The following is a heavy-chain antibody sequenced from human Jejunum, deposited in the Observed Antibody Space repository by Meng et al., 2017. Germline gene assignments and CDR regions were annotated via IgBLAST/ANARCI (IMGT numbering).Heavy chain of an antibody. CDR3: ERDGVSFTIVRLGTY. D-gene: IGHD3-10*01. CDR2: ISTYNGNT. CDR1: GYTFSTYG. Sequence: ASVKVSCKSSGYTFSTYGISWVREAPGQGLEWMGWISTYNGNTNYVQKFQDRVTMTTDTSTNTAYMELRSLRSEDTAIYYCERDGVSFTIVRLGTYWGQGTLVTVSS. J-gene: IGHJ4*02. V-gene: IGHV1-18*01.